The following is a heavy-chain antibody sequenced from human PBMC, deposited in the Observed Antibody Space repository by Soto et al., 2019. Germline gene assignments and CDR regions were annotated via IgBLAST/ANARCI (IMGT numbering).Heavy chain of an antibody. CDR2: IIPLFNTP. V-gene: IGHV1-69*01. CDR3: ILSYSSSWKDFFVY. Sequence: QVQLVQSGAEVKKPGSSVKVSCKASGGSFSSSVFYWVRQAPGQGLEWMGGIIPLFNTPNYAQKFQGRVILSADEVTTTAYMELSGLRPEDTVVYYCILSYSSSWKDFFVYWGQGTLVSVAS. D-gene: IGHD6-6*01. CDR1: GGSFSSSV. J-gene: IGHJ4*02.